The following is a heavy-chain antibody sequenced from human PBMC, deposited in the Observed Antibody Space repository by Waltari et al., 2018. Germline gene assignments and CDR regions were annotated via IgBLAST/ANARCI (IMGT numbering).Heavy chain of an antibody. Sequence: EVQLVESGGGLVQPGGSLRLSCAASGFTFSSYSMNWVRQAPGKGLEWVSYISSSSSTIYYADSVKGRFTISRDNAKNSLYLQMNSLRAEDTAVYYCARVPGRMAARLALDVWGKGTTVTVSS. CDR2: ISSSSSTI. CDR1: GFTFSSYS. V-gene: IGHV3-48*04. D-gene: IGHD6-6*01. J-gene: IGHJ6*04. CDR3: ARVPGRMAARLALDV.